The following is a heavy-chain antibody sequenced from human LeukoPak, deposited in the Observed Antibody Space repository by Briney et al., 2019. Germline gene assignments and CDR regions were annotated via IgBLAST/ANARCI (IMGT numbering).Heavy chain of an antibody. D-gene: IGHD6-19*01. CDR3: ASGYHSGRFDY. CDR2: IYHSGST. J-gene: IGHJ4*02. V-gene: IGHV4-38-2*02. Sequence: SETLSLTCTVSGYSISSGYYWGWIRQPPGKGLEWIGSIYHSGSTYYNPSLKSRGTISGDTSKNQFSLKLRSVTAADTAVYYCASGYHSGRFDYWGQGALVAVSP. CDR1: GYSISSGYY.